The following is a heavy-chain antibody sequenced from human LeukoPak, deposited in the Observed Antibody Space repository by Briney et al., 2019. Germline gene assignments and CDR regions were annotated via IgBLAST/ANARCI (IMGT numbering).Heavy chain of an antibody. CDR2: IYYSGST. CDR3: ARHCSSTSCYANWPLLAQGWLDP. D-gene: IGHD2-2*01. J-gene: IGHJ5*02. Sequence: SETLSLTCTVSGGSISSSSYYWSWIRQPPGKGLEWIGYIYYSGSTNYNPSLKSRVTISVDTSKNQFSLKLSSVTAADTAVYYCARHCSSTSCYANWPLLAQGWLDPWGQGTLVTVSS. V-gene: IGHV4-61*05. CDR1: GGSISSSSYY.